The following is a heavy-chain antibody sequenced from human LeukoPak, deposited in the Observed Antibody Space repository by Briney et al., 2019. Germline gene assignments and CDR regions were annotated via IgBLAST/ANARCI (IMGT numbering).Heavy chain of an antibody. CDR1: LYTFTSYG. CDR2: ISAYNGNT. J-gene: IGHJ4*02. V-gene: IGHV1-18*01. D-gene: IGHD6-13*01. CDR3: ARTSIAAHTLDY. Sequence: ASVKVSCKASLYTFTSYGISGVRQAPGQGLEWMGWISAYNGNTNYAQRLHGRVTMPTNTSPSAAYLELRSLRSDDTAVYYCARTSIAAHTLDYWGQEPLVPVPS.